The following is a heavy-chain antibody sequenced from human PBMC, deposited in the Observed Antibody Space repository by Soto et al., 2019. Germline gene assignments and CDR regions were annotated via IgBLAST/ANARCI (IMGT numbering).Heavy chain of an antibody. J-gene: IGHJ3*02. CDR3: ARDLCSGGSCRKRGAVAFDI. CDR1: GFTFSSYD. CDR2: IGTAGDT. Sequence: GGSLRLSCAASGFTFSSYDMHWVRQATGKGLEWVSAIGTAGDTYYPGSVKGRFTTSRENAKNSLYLQMNSLRAGDTAVYYCARDLCSGGSCRKRGAVAFDIWGQGTMVTVS. V-gene: IGHV3-13*01. D-gene: IGHD2-15*01.